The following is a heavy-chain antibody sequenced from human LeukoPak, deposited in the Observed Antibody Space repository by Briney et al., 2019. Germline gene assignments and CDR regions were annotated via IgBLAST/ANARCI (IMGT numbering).Heavy chain of an antibody. D-gene: IGHD1-26*01. V-gene: IGHV4-34*01. Sequence: PSETLSLTCAVYGGSFSGYYWSWIRQPPGKGLEWIGEINHSGSTNYNPSLKSRVTISVDTSKNQFSLKLSSVTAADTAIYYCAKSGGYGLIDYWGQGTLVTVSS. CDR2: INHSGST. CDR1: GGSFSGYY. J-gene: IGHJ4*02. CDR3: AKSGGYGLIDY.